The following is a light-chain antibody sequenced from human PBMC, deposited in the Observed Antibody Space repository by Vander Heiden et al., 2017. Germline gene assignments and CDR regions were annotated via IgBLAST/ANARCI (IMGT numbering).Light chain of an antibody. CDR1: QSVLYSSNNKNY. V-gene: IGKV4-1*01. CDR3: QQYYSTRT. J-gene: IGKJ1*01. Sequence: DIVLTQSPDSLAVSLGERATINCKSSQSVLYSSNNKNYLAWYQQKPGQPPKLLIYWASTRECGVPDRFSGSGSGTDFTLTISSLQAEDVAVYYCQQYYSTRTFGQGTKVEIK. CDR2: WAS.